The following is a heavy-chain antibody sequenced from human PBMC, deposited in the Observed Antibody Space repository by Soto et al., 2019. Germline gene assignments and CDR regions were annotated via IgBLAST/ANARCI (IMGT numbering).Heavy chain of an antibody. CDR2: ISISSSTI. J-gene: IGHJ6*02. CDR3: APMGGLRAPLMDV. Sequence: PGGSLRLSCAASGFTFSSYAMSWVRQAPGKGLGWVSYISISSSTIYYADSVKGRFTISRDNAKNSLYLQMNSLRDEDTAVYYCAPMGGLRAPLMDVWGQGTTVTVSS. D-gene: IGHD3-16*01. V-gene: IGHV3-48*02. CDR1: GFTFSSYA.